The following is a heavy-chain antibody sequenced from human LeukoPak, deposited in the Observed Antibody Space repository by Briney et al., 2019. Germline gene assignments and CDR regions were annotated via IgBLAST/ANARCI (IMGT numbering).Heavy chain of an antibody. D-gene: IGHD1-26*01. CDR3: ARDRGGGSYTDYFGY. J-gene: IGHJ4*02. CDR2: IIPIFGTA. Sequence: SVKVSCKASGGPFSSYAISWVRQAPGQGLEWMGGIIPIFGTANYAQKFQGRVTITTDESTSTAYMELSSLRSEDTAVYYCARDRGGGSYTDYFGYWGQGTLVTVSS. CDR1: GGPFSSYA. V-gene: IGHV1-69*05.